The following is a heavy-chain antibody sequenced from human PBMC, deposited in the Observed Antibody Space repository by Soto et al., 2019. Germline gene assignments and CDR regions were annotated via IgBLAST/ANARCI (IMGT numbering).Heavy chain of an antibody. J-gene: IGHJ4*02. Sequence: QQQLQESGPGLVKPSETLSLTCSVSGGSISSSSDYWGWIRQPPGKGLEWIGSIYKSGSTYYNASLTSRVTISVDTSKNQFSLKLRSVTAADTAVYYCARRGATSDYAYINWGQGTLVTVSS. CDR2: IYKSGST. CDR1: GGSISSSSDY. CDR3: ARRGATSDYAYIN. V-gene: IGHV4-39*01. D-gene: IGHD1-26*01.